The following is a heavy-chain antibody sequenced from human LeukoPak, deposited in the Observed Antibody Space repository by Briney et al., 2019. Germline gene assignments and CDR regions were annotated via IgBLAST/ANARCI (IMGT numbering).Heavy chain of an antibody. CDR2: ISYDGSNK. CDR3: AREDVAGDYFDY. D-gene: IGHD2-21*01. J-gene: IGHJ4*02. Sequence: GRSLRLSCAASGFTFSSYAMHWVRQAPGKGLEWVAVISYDGSNKYYADSVKGRFTISRDNSKNTLYLQMNSLRAEDTAVYYCAREDVAGDYFDYWGQGTLVTVSS. V-gene: IGHV3-30-3*01. CDR1: GFTFSSYA.